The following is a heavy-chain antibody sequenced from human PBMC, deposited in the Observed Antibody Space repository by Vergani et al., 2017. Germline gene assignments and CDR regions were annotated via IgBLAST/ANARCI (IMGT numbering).Heavy chain of an antibody. Sequence: QVQLVESGGGVVQPGRSLRLSCAASGFTFSSYAMHWVRQAPGKGLEWVAVISYDGSNKYYADSVKGRFTISRDNSKNTLYLQMNSLRAEDTAVYYCARVRDSGSHFDYWGQGTLVTVSS. CDR2: ISYDGSNK. CDR3: ARVRDSGSHFDY. CDR1: GFTFSSYA. J-gene: IGHJ4*02. V-gene: IGHV3-30-3*01. D-gene: IGHD3-10*01.